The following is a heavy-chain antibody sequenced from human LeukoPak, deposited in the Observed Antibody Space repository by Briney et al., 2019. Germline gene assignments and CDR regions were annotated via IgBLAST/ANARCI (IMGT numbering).Heavy chain of an antibody. CDR2: ISGSGGST. D-gene: IGHD3-10*01. CDR3: AKDRGFDKRGAFDI. CDR1: GFTVSSNY. J-gene: IGHJ3*02. Sequence: GGSLRLSCAASGFTVSSNYMSWVRQAPGKGLEWVSAISGSGGSTYYADSVKGRFTISRDNSKNTLYLQMNSLRAEDTAVYYCAKDRGFDKRGAFDIWGQGTMVTVSS. V-gene: IGHV3-23*01.